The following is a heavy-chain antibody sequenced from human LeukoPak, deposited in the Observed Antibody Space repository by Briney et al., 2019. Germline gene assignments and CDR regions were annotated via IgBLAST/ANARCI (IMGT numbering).Heavy chain of an antibody. Sequence: SSETLSLTCTVSGGSISRYYWSWIRQPPGKGLEWIEYIYYSGSTNYNPSLKSRVTISVDTSKNQFSLKLSSVTAADTAVYYCTSGSYSFYYMDVWGKGTTVTVSS. CDR2: IYYSGST. D-gene: IGHD1-26*01. CDR1: GGSISRYY. J-gene: IGHJ6*03. V-gene: IGHV4-59*01. CDR3: TSGSYSFYYMDV.